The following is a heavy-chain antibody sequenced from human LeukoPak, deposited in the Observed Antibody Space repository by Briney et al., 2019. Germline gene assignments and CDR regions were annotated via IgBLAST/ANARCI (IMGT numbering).Heavy chain of an antibody. CDR1: GFTFSSYA. J-gene: IGHJ3*02. CDR3: AKAPVLDDSSGYALDI. CDR2: ISGSGGSI. Sequence: GGSLRLSCAASGFTFSSYAMSWVRQAPGKWLEWVSAISGSGGSIYYADSVKGRFTISRDNSKNTLYLQMNSLRAEDTAVYYCAKAPVLDDSSGYALDIWGQGTMVTVSS. D-gene: IGHD3-22*01. V-gene: IGHV3-23*01.